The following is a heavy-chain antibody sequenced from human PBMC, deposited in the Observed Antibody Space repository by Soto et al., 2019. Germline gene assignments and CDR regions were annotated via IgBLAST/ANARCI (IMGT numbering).Heavy chain of an antibody. V-gene: IGHV4-39*01. CDR2: IYYSGST. J-gene: IGHJ6*02. CDR1: GGSISSSSYY. CDR3: ARPAGIAVATDYYYYGMDV. D-gene: IGHD6-19*01. Sequence: QLQLQESGPGLVKPSETLSLTCTVSGGSISSSSYYWGWIRQPPGKGLEWIGSIYYSGSTYYNPSLESRVTISVDTSKNQFSLKLSSVTAADTAVYYCARPAGIAVATDYYYYGMDVWGQGTTVTVSS.